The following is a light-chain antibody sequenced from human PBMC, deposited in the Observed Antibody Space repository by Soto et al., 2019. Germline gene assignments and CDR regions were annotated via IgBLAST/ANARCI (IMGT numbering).Light chain of an antibody. V-gene: IGKV3D-15*01. CDR1: QSVSSN. J-gene: IGKJ1*01. CDR2: GAS. Sequence: EIVMTQSPATLSVSPGERATLSCRASQSVSSNLAWYQHKPGQAPRLLIYGASTRATGIPARFSGSGSGTEFTLTISILQSEDFAAYYCQQFYKWPRTFGQGTKVDIK. CDR3: QQFYKWPRT.